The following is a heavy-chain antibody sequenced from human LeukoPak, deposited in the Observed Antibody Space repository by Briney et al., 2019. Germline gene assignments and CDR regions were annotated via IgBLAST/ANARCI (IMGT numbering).Heavy chain of an antibody. J-gene: IGHJ4*02. Sequence: PGGSLRLSCAASGFTVSSNYMSWVRQAPGKGLEWVSVICSGGSTYYADSVKGRFTISRDNSKNTLYLQMNNLKADDTAVYYCARADWGSPLDYWGQGTLVTVSS. CDR3: ARADWGSPLDY. CDR2: ICSGGST. CDR1: GFTVSSNY. D-gene: IGHD7-27*01. V-gene: IGHV3-53*01.